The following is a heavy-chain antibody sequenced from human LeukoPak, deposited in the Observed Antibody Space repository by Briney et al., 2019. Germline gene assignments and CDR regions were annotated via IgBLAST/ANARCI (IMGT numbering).Heavy chain of an antibody. CDR1: GGSFSGYY. J-gene: IGHJ5*02. CDR2: INHSGST. V-gene: IGHV4-34*01. D-gene: IGHD4-17*01. CDR3: ARGDYVSWFDP. Sequence: SETLSLTCAVYGGSFSGYYWSWIRQPPGKGLEWIGEINHSGSTNYNPSLKSRVTISVDTSKNQFSLKLSSVTAADAAVYYCARGDYVSWFDPWGQGTLVTVSS.